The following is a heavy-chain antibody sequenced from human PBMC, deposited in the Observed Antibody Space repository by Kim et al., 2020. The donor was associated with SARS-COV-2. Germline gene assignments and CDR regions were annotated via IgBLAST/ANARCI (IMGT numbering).Heavy chain of an antibody. CDR3: ARLDYYDSSGPRDY. V-gene: IGHV1-46*01. Sequence: AQKFQGRVTMTRDTSTSTVYMELSSLRSEDTAVYYCARLDYYDSSGPRDYWGQGTLVTVSS. D-gene: IGHD3-22*01. J-gene: IGHJ4*02.